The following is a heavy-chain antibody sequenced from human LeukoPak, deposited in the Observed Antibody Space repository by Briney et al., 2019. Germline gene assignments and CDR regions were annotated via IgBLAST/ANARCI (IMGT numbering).Heavy chain of an antibody. CDR1: GFGLSVLS. Sequence: VASVKVSCTVSGFGLSVLSIHWMRQAPGKGLEWVGGIRPETGEPIFAQKFRGRVTITEDTFTDTGYLEPRGLTSEDAAVYYCSTDSGRSYFYFDFWGQGTLVTVSS. V-gene: IGHV1-24*01. J-gene: IGHJ4*02. CDR2: IRPETGEP. CDR3: STDSGRSYFYFDF. D-gene: IGHD3-10*01.